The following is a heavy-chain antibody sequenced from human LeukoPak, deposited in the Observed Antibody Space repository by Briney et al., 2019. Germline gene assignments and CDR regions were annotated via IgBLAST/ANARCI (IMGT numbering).Heavy chain of an antibody. CDR1: GGSLSGYY. V-gene: IGHV4-34*01. CDR2: INHSGST. D-gene: IGHD3-10*01. Sequence: SETLSLTCAVYGGSLSGYYWSWIRQPPGKGLEWIGEINHSGSTNYNPSLKSRVTISVDTSKNQFSLKLSSVTAADTAVYYCARALKLWFGELLSFDYWGQGTLVTVSS. J-gene: IGHJ4*02. CDR3: ARALKLWFGELLSFDY.